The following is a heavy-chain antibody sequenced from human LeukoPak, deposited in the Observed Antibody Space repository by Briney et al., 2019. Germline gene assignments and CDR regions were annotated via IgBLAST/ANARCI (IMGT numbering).Heavy chain of an antibody. Sequence: PGGSLRLSCAASGFTFSSYAMSWVRQAPGKGLEWVSAISGSGGSTYYADSVKGRFTISRDNSKKMVYLQMNSLRAEDTAVYYCASARELRFLEWFSNWGQGTLVIVSS. V-gene: IGHV3-23*01. J-gene: IGHJ4*02. CDR1: GFTFSSYA. CDR2: ISGSGGST. CDR3: ASARELRFLEWFSN. D-gene: IGHD3-3*01.